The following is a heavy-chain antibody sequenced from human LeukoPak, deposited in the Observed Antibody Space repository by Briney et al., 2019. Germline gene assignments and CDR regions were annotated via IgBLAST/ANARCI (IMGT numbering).Heavy chain of an antibody. CDR3: ATGERPPPYTTDAWYFAL. CDR1: GFKFSNSD. D-gene: IGHD1-26*01. Sequence: GGSLRLSCAASGFKFSNSDMHWVRQSAGRGLEWVSTIGTEADPFYPGSVKGRFTISRDNAKDSLYLQMNSLRVEDTGVYYCATGERPPPYTTDAWYFALWGRGARVTVSS. V-gene: IGHV3-13*04. CDR2: IGTEADP. J-gene: IGHJ2*01.